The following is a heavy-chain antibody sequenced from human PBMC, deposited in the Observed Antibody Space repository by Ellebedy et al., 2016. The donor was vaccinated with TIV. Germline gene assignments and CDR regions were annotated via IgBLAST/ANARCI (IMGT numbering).Heavy chain of an antibody. CDR1: GFTFSTYG. V-gene: IGHV3-33*01. Sequence: PGGSLRLSCAASGFTFSTYGMHRVRQAPGKGLEWVAVIWYDGSNKYYVDSVKGRFTISRDNSKNTLYLQMNSLRAEDTAVYYCATRPGFAAGGSGYWGQGTRVTVSS. CDR2: IWYDGSNK. CDR3: ATRPGFAAGGSGY. D-gene: IGHD6-25*01. J-gene: IGHJ4*02.